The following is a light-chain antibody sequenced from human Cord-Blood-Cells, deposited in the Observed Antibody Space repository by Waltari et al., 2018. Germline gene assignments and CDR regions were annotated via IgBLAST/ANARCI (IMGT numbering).Light chain of an antibody. CDR2: DVS. CDR1: SSAVGGYNY. CDR3: SSYTSSSTLGM. J-gene: IGLJ3*02. Sequence: QSALTQPASVSGSPGQSITISCTGTSSAVGGYNYVSWYQQHPGKAPKLMIYDVSNRPSGVSKRFSVSKSVNTASLTISGLQAEDEADYYCSSYTSSSTLGMFGGGTKLTVL. V-gene: IGLV2-14*03.